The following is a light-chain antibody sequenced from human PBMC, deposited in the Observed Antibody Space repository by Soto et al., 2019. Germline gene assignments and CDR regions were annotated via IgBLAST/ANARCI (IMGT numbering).Light chain of an antibody. Sequence: QPVLTQSPSASASLGASVKLTCILSSGHSNYAIAWHQQQPEKGPRYLMKLNSDGSHSKADGIPDRFSGSSSGAERYLTIASRQSEDEADYYCQTWGTYVVFGGRTKLTVL. CDR1: SGHSNYA. J-gene: IGLJ2*01. CDR3: QTWGTYVV. V-gene: IGLV4-69*01. CDR2: LNSDGSH.